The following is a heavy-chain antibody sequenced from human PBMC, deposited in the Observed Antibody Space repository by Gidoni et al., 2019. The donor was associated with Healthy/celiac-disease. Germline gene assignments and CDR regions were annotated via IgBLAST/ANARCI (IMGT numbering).Heavy chain of an antibody. D-gene: IGHD3-3*01. Sequence: QVQLQESGPGLVKPSQTLSLTCTVSGGSISSGGYYWSWIRQHPGKGLEWIGYIYYSGSTYYNPSLKSRVTISVDTSKNQFSLKLSSVTAADTAVYYWARSHQILRFLEWLPCLDVWGKGTTVTVSS. CDR3: ARSHQILRFLEWLPCLDV. CDR1: GGSISSGGYY. CDR2: IYYSGST. V-gene: IGHV4-31*03. J-gene: IGHJ6*04.